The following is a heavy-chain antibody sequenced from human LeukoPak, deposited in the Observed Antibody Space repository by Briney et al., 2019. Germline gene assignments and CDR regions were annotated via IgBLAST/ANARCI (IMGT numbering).Heavy chain of an antibody. CDR2: IKQDGREK. V-gene: IGHV3-7*05. D-gene: IGHD4-17*01. CDR3: ARDKSYGDSEDY. Sequence: GGSLRLSCSASGFIFSNYWMSWVRQAPGKGLEWVANIKQDGREKYYVDSVKGRFTISRDNAKSSLSLQMNSLRAEDTAVYYCARDKSYGDSEDYWGQGTLVTVSS. CDR1: GFIFSNYW. J-gene: IGHJ4*02.